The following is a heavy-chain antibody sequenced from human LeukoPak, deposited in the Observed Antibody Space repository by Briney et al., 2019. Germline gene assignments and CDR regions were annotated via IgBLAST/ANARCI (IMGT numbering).Heavy chain of an antibody. J-gene: IGHJ4*02. V-gene: IGHV1-18*01. Sequence: ASVKVSCKASGYTFTSYGISWVRQAPGQGLEWMGWISAYNGNTNYAQKLQGRVTMTTDTSTSTAYMELRSLRSDDTAVYYSARGALLAVRGQFDYWGQGTLVTVSS. CDR1: GYTFTSYG. D-gene: IGHD6-19*01. CDR2: ISAYNGNT. CDR3: ARGALLAVRGQFDY.